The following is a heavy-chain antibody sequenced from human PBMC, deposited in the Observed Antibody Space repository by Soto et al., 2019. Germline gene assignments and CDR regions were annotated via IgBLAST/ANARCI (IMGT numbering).Heavy chain of an antibody. CDR2: ISYDGSNK. Sequence: QVQLVESGGGVVQPGRSLRLSCAASGFTFSSYGMHWVRQAPGKGLEWVAVISYDGSNKYYADSVKGRFTISRDNSKNTVYLQMNSLRAEDTAVYYCAKGRFPGYWGQGTLVTVSS. V-gene: IGHV3-30*18. J-gene: IGHJ4*02. CDR3: AKGRFPGY. D-gene: IGHD3-3*01. CDR1: GFTFSSYG.